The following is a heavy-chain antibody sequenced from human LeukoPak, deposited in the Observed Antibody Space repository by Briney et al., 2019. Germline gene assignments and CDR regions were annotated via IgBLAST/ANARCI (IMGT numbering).Heavy chain of an antibody. CDR1: GYSFTSYW. CDR3: ARHFRYCTNGVCYKYYYYYMDV. CDR2: INPGDSDT. Sequence: GESLKISCKGSGYSFTSYWIGWVRQMPGKGLEWMGIINPGDSDTRYSPSFQGQVTISADKSISTAYLQWSSLKASDTAMYYCARHFRYCTNGVCYKYYYYYMDVWGKGTTVTVSS. J-gene: IGHJ6*03. V-gene: IGHV5-51*01. D-gene: IGHD2-8*01.